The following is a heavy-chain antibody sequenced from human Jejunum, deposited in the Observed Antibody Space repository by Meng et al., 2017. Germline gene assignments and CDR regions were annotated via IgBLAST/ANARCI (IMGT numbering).Heavy chain of an antibody. J-gene: IGHJ4*02. Sequence: QVKLQQWGAGLLKPSETLPPPCAVYGGSISDSYWTWIRQPPGKGLEWIGEINYSGSTNYNPSPKSRVTISVDTSKSQFYLRVSSVTAADTAVYYCARGNEYSNYGADFWGQGTLVTVSS. D-gene: IGHD4-11*01. CDR1: GGSISDSY. CDR3: ARGNEYSNYGADF. CDR2: INYSGST. V-gene: IGHV4-34*01.